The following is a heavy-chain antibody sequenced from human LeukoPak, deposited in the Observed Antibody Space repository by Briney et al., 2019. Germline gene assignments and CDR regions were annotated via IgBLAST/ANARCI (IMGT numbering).Heavy chain of an antibody. Sequence: PGGSLRLSCVGFGFTFSNYNLNWVRQAPGKGLEWVSSISRSGGSTYYAESVKGRFTISRDNAKNSLYLQMNSLRAEDTALYYCAKDAGWEVGIIDYWGQGTLVTVSS. D-gene: IGHD2-21*01. CDR2: ISRSGGST. J-gene: IGHJ4*02. CDR3: AKDAGWEVGIIDY. CDR1: GFTFSNYN. V-gene: IGHV3-21*04.